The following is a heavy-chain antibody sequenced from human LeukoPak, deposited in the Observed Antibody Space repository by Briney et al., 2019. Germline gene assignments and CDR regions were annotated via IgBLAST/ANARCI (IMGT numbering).Heavy chain of an antibody. V-gene: IGHV4-39*01. J-gene: IGHJ4*02. CDR1: GGSISSSSYY. Sequence: SETLSLTCTVSGGSISSSSYYWGWIRQPPGKGLEWIGSIYYSGSTYYNPSLKSRVTMSVDASKNQFSLSLRSVTAADTAVYFCARNRRGYSYGTLYYFDYWGQGTLVTVSS. D-gene: IGHD5-18*01. CDR3: ARNRRGYSYGTLYYFDY. CDR2: IYYSGST.